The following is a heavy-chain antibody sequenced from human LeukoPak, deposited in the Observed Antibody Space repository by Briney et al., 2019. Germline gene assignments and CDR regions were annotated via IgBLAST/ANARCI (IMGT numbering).Heavy chain of an antibody. CDR3: ARERTAFDI. V-gene: IGHV4-61*02. Sequence: SETLSLTCTVSGGSISSGDYYWSWIRQPAGKGLEWIGRIYSSGSTNYNPSLKSRVSMSVDTSKNQFSLKLSSVTAADTAVYYCARERTAFDIWGQGTMVTVSS. J-gene: IGHJ3*02. CDR1: GGSISSGDYY. CDR2: IYSSGST.